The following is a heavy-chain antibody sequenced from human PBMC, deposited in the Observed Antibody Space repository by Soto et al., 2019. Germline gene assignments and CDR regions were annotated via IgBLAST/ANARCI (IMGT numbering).Heavy chain of an antibody. CDR3: ARSPSYVGPGGVLYGMDV. CDR2: ISTYNGNT. CDR1: GYTFTSYG. D-gene: IGHD3-3*01. J-gene: IGHJ6*02. Sequence: ASVKVSCKASGYTFTSYGISWVRQAPGQGLEWMAWISTYNGNTNYAQKLQGRVTMTTDTSTATAYMELRSLRSDDTAVYFCARSPSYVGPGGVLYGMDVWGQGTTVTVSS. V-gene: IGHV1-18*01.